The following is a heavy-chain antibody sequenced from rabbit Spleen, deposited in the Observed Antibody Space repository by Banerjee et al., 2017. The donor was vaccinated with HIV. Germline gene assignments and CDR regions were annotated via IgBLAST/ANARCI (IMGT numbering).Heavy chain of an antibody. D-gene: IGHD1-1*01. Sequence: QEQLKETGGGLVQPGGSLTLSCKASGFDFSNYYLSWVRQAPGKGLEWIGIIYAGKAVYANWAKSRVTISKTSSPTVTLQMTRLTAADTATYFCARDTSSSFSSYGMDLWGPGTLVTVS. CDR2: IYAGKAV. CDR3: ARDTSSSFSSYGMDL. J-gene: IGHJ6*01. V-gene: IGHV1S45*01. CDR1: GFDFSNYYL.